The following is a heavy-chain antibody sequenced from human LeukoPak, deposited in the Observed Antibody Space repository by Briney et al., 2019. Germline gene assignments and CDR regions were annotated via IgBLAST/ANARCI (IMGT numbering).Heavy chain of an antibody. D-gene: IGHD3-10*01. CDR1: GGSFSGYY. V-gene: IGHV4-34*01. J-gene: IGHJ6*02. Sequence: SETLSLTCAVYGGSFSGYYWSWIRQPPGKGLEWIGEINHSGSTNYNPSLKSRVTISVDTSKNQFSLKLSSVTAADTAVYYCARGGFRLLWFGGTSYYGMDVWGQGTTVTVSS. CDR3: ARGGFRLLWFGGTSYYGMDV. CDR2: INHSGST.